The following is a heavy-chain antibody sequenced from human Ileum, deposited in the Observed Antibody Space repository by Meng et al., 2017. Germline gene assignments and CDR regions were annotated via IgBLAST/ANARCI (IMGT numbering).Heavy chain of an antibody. CDR1: GGSISSGSYY. D-gene: IGHD3-10*01. J-gene: IGHJ5*02. V-gene: IGHV4-61*02. Sequence: SETLSLTCTVSGGSISSGSYYWSWIRQPAGKGLEWIGRIYTSGSTNYNPSLKSRVTISVDTSKNQFSLKLSSVTAADTAVYYCAREGNVLLWFGELLPWGQGTQVTVSS. CDR2: IYTSGST. CDR3: AREGNVLLWFGELLP.